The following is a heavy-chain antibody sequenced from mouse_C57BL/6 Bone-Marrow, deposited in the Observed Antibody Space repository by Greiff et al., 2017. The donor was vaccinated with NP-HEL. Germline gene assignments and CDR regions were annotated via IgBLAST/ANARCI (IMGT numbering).Heavy chain of an antibody. CDR3: ARWAHYYGSSPYYYAMDY. CDR2: INPSNGGT. J-gene: IGHJ4*01. CDR1: GYTFTSYW. V-gene: IGHV1-53*01. Sequence: QVHVKQPGTELVKPGASVKLSCKASGYTFTSYWMHWVKQRPGQGLEWIGNINPSNGGTNYNEKFKSKATLTVDKSSSTAYMQLSSLTSEDSAVYYCARWAHYYGSSPYYYAMDYWGQGTSVTVSS. D-gene: IGHD1-1*01.